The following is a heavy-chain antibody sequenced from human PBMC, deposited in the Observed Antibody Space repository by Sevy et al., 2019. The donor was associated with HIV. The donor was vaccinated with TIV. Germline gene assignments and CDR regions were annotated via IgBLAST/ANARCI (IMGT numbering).Heavy chain of an antibody. CDR3: ARDEDCSSTSGQLDYYYYMDV. V-gene: IGHV4-4*07. J-gene: IGHJ6*03. CDR1: GGSICSYY. D-gene: IGHD2-2*01. Sequence: SETLSLTCTVSGGSICSYYWSWIRQPAGKGLEWIGRIYTSGSTNYNPSLKSRVTMSVDTSKNQFSLKLSSVTAADTAVYYCARDEDCSSTSGQLDYYYYMDVWGKWTTVTVSS. CDR2: IYTSGST.